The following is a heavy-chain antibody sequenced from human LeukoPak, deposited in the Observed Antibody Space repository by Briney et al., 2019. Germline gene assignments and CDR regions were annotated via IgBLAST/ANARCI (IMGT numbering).Heavy chain of an antibody. V-gene: IGHV4-34*01. Sequence: SETLSLTCAVYGGSFSGYYWSWIRQPPGKGLEWIGEINHSGSTNYNPSLKGRVTISVDTSKNQFSLKLSSVTAADTAVYYCARVRTYYYDSSGYRKSAFDYWGQGTLVTASS. D-gene: IGHD3-22*01. J-gene: IGHJ4*02. CDR1: GGSFSGYY. CDR2: INHSGST. CDR3: ARVRTYYYDSSGYRKSAFDY.